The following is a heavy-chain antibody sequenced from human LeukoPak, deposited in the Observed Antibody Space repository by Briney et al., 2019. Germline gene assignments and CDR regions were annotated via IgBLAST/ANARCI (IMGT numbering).Heavy chain of an antibody. V-gene: IGHV4-59*01. J-gene: IGHJ4*02. Sequence: SETLSLTCTVSGGSINSYYWSWIRQPPGKGLEWIGYIYYSGSTNYNPSLKSRVTISVDTSKNQFSLKLSSVTAADTAVYYCAREGEWLAYFDYWGQGILVTVSS. CDR1: GGSINSYY. D-gene: IGHD6-19*01. CDR3: AREGEWLAYFDY. CDR2: IYYSGST.